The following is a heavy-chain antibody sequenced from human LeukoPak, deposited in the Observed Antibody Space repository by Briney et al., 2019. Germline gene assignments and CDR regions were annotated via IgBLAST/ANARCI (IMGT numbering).Heavy chain of an antibody. CDR3: ARQGDYGSGKNYFDY. D-gene: IGHD3-10*01. CDR2: IYPGDSDT. Sequence: GESLKISCKGFGYSFTDYWIGWVRQMPGKGLEWMGIIYPGDSDTRYSPSFQGQVTISADKSISTAYLHWSSLKASDTAMYYCARQGDYGSGKNYFDYWGQGSLVTVSS. CDR1: GYSFTDYW. J-gene: IGHJ4*02. V-gene: IGHV5-51*01.